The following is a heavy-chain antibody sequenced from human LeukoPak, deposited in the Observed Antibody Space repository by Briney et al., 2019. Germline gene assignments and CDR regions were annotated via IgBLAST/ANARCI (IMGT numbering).Heavy chain of an antibody. V-gene: IGHV4-4*02. D-gene: IGHD3-22*01. J-gene: IGHJ4*02. CDR1: GGSISSSNW. CDR3: ATYYESSGYRVDY. Sequence: KPSETLSLTCAVSGGSISSSNWWSWVRQPPGKGLEWIGEIYHSGSTHYNPSLKSRVTISVDKSKNQFSLKVSSVTAADTAVYYCATYYESSGYRVDYWGQGTLANGSS. CDR2: IYHSGST.